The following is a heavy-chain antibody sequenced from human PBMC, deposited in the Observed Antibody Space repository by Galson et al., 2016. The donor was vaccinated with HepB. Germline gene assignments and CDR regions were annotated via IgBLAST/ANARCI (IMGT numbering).Heavy chain of an antibody. CDR2: ISSSSSHI. V-gene: IGHV3-21*01. J-gene: IGHJ4*02. CDR1: GFTFRRFW. CDR3: ARRSLQLRSHIGGYFDK. D-gene: IGHD5-18*01. Sequence: SLRLSCAASGFTFRRFWMTWVRQAPGKGLEWVSSISSSSSHIYYTDSVRGRFTISRDNTKNSLYLQMNSLRAEDTAVYYCARRSLQLRSHIGGYFDKWGQGALVTVSS.